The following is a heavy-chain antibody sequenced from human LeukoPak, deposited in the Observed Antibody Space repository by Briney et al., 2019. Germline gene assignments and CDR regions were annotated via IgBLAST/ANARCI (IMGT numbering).Heavy chain of an antibody. CDR1: GFTFSSYA. D-gene: IGHD5-18*01. Sequence: PGGSLRLSCAASGFTFSSYAMHWVRQAPGKGLEWVAVISYDGSNKYYADSVKGRFTISRDNSKNTLYLQMNSLRAEDTAVYYCARSFSYGYFDYWGQGTLVTVSS. J-gene: IGHJ4*02. CDR3: ARSFSYGYFDY. V-gene: IGHV3-30*04. CDR2: ISYDGSNK.